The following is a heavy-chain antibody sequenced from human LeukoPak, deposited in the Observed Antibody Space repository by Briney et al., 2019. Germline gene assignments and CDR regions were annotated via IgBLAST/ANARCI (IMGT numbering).Heavy chain of an antibody. J-gene: IGHJ4*02. CDR2: ISAYNGNT. V-gene: IGHV1-18*01. CDR3: ARKYYYDSSGYYWDY. D-gene: IGHD3-22*01. CDR1: GYTFTSYG. Sequence: ASVKVSCKASGYTFTSYGISWVRQAPGQGLEWMGWISAYNGNTNYAQKLRGRVTVTTDTSTSTAYMELRSLRSDDTAVYYCARKYYYDSSGYYWDYWGQGTLVTVSS.